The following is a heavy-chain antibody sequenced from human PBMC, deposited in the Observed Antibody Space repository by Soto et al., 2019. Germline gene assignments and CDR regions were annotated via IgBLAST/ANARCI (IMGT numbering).Heavy chain of an antibody. J-gene: IGHJ3*02. CDR2: ISSNGGST. CDR1: GFTFSSYA. Sequence: PGGSLRLSCAASGFTFSSYAMHWVRQAPGKGLEYVSAISSNGGSTYYANSVKGRFTISRDNSKNTLYLQMGSLRAEDMAVYYCARAKAGSSLFIAVAGTGAFDIWGQGTMVTVSS. V-gene: IGHV3-64*01. D-gene: IGHD6-19*01. CDR3: ARAKAGSSLFIAVAGTGAFDI.